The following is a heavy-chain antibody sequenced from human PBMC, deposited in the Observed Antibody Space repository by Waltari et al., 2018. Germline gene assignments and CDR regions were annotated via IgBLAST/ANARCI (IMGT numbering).Heavy chain of an antibody. Sequence: EVQLVESGGGLVQPGGSRGLSCAASGFTFITYYWIHWVRQAPGQGLVWVSRINSDGSTINYADSVKGRFTISRDNAKNTVYLQMNSLRAADTAVYYCARVPTYTVSTGGFDYWGQGTLVTVSS. V-gene: IGHV3-74*01. CDR2: INSDGSTI. D-gene: IGHD4-17*01. CDR1: GFTFITYYW. CDR3: ARVPTYTVSTGGFDY. J-gene: IGHJ4*02.